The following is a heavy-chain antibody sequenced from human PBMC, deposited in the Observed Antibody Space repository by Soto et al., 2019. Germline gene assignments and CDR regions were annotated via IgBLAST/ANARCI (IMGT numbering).Heavy chain of an antibody. J-gene: IGHJ5*01. Sequence: SGPTLVNPTQTLTLTCTFSGFSLSTSGVGVGWIRQPPGKALEWLALIYWDDDKRYSPSLKSRLTITKDTSKNQMVLTMTNMYPVDTATYYCAHKAVAYFYGSGGSDWFDPWGQGTTVTVSS. CDR2: IYWDDDK. CDR1: GFSLSTSGVG. CDR3: AHKAVAYFYGSGGSDWFDP. V-gene: IGHV2-5*02. D-gene: IGHD3-10*01.